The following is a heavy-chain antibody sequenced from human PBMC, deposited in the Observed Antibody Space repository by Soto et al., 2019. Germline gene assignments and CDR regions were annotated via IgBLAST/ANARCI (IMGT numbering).Heavy chain of an antibody. J-gene: IGHJ6*02. CDR1: GYTFTSYG. Sequence: ASVKVSCKASGYTFTSYGISWVRQAPGQGLEWMGWISAYNGNTNYAQKLQGRVTMTTDTSTSTAYMELRSLRSDDTAVYYCARLATSRIAVAGTFGWYNGMDVCGQGTTVTVSS. V-gene: IGHV1-18*01. CDR2: ISAYNGNT. CDR3: ARLATSRIAVAGTFGWYNGMDV. D-gene: IGHD6-19*01.